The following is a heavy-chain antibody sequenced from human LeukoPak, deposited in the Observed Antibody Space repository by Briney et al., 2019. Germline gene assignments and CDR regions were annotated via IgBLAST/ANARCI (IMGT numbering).Heavy chain of an antibody. J-gene: IGHJ3*02. CDR1: GGSISSSSYY. V-gene: IGHV4-39*01. Sequence: SETLSLTCTVSGGSISSSSYYWGWIRQPPGKGLEWIGSIYHSGSTYYNPSLKSRVTISVDTSKNQFSLKLSSVTAADTAVYYCARHYDSSGYYYHDAFDIWGQGTMVTVSS. CDR2: IYHSGST. D-gene: IGHD3-22*01. CDR3: ARHYDSSGYYYHDAFDI.